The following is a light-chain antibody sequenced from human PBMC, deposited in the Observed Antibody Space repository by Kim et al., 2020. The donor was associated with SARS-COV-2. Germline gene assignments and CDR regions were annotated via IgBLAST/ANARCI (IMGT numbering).Light chain of an antibody. CDR2: LNSDGSH. J-gene: IGLJ1*01. Sequence: ASVKLTCTLISGHSSYAIAWHQQQPEKGPRYLMKLNSDGSHSKGDGIPDRFSGSSSGAERYLTISSLQSEDEADYYCQTWGTGIQVFGTGTKVTVL. V-gene: IGLV4-69*01. CDR1: SGHSSYA. CDR3: QTWGTGIQV.